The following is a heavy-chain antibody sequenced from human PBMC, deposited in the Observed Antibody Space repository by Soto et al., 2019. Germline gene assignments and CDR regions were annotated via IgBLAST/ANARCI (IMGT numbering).Heavy chain of an antibody. CDR2: IYYGGTT. J-gene: IGHJ5*02. D-gene: IGHD2-2*01. Sequence: QVQLQESGPGLVKPLETLSLTCTVSVGSISPYYWIWFRQPPGKGLEWIVYIYYGGTTSYNPSLMSRVTISLKTSTSQISLRLSSLTAADTAIYYCARLGSHYQSLDPWCPGSLVTVSS. CDR1: VGSISPYY. CDR3: ARLGSHYQSLDP. V-gene: IGHV4-59*08.